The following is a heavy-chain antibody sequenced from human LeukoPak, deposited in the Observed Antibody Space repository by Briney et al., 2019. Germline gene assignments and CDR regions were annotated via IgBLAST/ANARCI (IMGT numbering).Heavy chain of an antibody. D-gene: IGHD3-10*01. Sequence: SETLSLTCAVYGGSFSGYYWSWIRQPPGKGLEWIGEVNHSGSTNYNPSLKSRVTISVDTSKNQFSLKLSSVTAADTAVYYCARGWRGPFDYWGQGTLVTVSS. CDR3: ARGWRGPFDY. CDR2: VNHSGST. J-gene: IGHJ4*02. CDR1: GGSFSGYY. V-gene: IGHV4-34*01.